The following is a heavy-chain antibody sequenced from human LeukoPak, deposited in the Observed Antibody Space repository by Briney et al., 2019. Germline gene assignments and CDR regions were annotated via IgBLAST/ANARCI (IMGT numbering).Heavy chain of an antibody. CDR2: INHSGST. J-gene: IGHJ4*02. Sequence: SETLSLTCAVYGGSFSGYYWSWIRQPPGKGLEWIGEINHSGSTNYNPSLKSRVTISVDTSKNQFSLKLSSVTAADTAVYYCARRRGAAARGVFDYWGQGTLVTVSS. CDR3: ARRRGAAARGVFDY. V-gene: IGHV4-34*01. CDR1: GGSFSGYY. D-gene: IGHD6-6*01.